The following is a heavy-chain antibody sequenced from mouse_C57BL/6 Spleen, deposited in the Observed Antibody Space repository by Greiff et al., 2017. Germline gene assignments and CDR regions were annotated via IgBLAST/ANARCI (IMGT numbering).Heavy chain of an antibody. CDR1: GYSITSGYY. CDR3: ARDGVHYYGSSFDY. Sequence: EVQLQESGPGLVKPSQSLSLTCSVTGYSITSGYYWNWIRQFPGNKLEWMGYISYDGSNNYNPSLKNRISITRDTSKNQFFLKLNSVTTEDTATYYCARDGVHYYGSSFDYWGQGTTLTVSS. V-gene: IGHV3-6*01. CDR2: ISYDGSN. D-gene: IGHD1-1*01. J-gene: IGHJ2*01.